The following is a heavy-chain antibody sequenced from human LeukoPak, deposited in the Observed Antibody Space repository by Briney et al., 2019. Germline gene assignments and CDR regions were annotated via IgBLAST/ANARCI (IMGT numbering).Heavy chain of an antibody. Sequence: GGSLRLSCAASGFTFSSYWMNWVRQAPGKGLEWVANIKQDGSGKYYVDSVKGRFTISRDNAKNTLYLQMNSLRAEDTAVYYLARARFKGRFDYWGQGTLVTVSS. J-gene: IGHJ4*02. CDR2: IKQDGSGK. CDR3: ARARFKGRFDY. CDR1: GFTFSSYW. V-gene: IGHV3-7*01.